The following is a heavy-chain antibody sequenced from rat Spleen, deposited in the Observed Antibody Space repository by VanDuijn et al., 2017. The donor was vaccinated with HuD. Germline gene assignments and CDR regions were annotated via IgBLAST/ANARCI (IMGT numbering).Heavy chain of an antibody. D-gene: IGHD1-11*01. J-gene: IGHJ2*01. CDR2: ISYDGSST. Sequence: EVQLVESDGGLVQPGRSLKLSCAASGFTFSDYYMAWVRQAPTKGLEWVATISYDGSSTYYRDSVKGRFTISRDYAKSTLSLQMDSLRSEDTATYYCARRHYGYTDYFDYWGQGVMVPVSS. CDR3: ARRHYGYTDYFDY. V-gene: IGHV5-29*01. CDR1: GFTFSDYY.